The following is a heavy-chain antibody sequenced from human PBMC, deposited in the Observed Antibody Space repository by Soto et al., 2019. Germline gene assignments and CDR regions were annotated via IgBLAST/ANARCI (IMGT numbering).Heavy chain of an antibody. CDR3: ASLRGSTVTTFNWFDP. Sequence: SDTLSLTCTVSGGSISSGDYYWSWIRQPPGKGLEWLGYIYYSGSTYYNPSPKSRVTISVDTSKNQYSLKLSSVTAADTAVYYCASLRGSTVTTFNWFDPWGQGTLVTVSS. J-gene: IGHJ5*02. CDR1: GGSISSGDYY. V-gene: IGHV4-30-4*02. CDR2: IYYSGST. D-gene: IGHD4-17*01.